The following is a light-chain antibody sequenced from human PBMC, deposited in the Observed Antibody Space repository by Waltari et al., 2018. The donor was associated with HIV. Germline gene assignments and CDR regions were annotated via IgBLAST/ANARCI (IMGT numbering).Light chain of an antibody. CDR2: AAS. J-gene: IGKJ1*01. CDR3: EQRDTAPRT. CDR1: QNIRSN. Sequence: PSPSSLSSSFFSLFPLTCLSSQNIRSNLNWYQQKPGKAPNLLIYAASSLQNGVPSRFSGSGSGTDFTLTISSLQPGDFEREQGEQRDTAPRTGGQGTKGE. V-gene: IGKV1-39*01.